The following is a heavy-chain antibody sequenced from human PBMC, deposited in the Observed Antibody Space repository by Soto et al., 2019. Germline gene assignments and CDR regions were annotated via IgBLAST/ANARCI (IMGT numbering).Heavy chain of an antibody. Sequence: PGGSLRLSCAASGFTFSSYEMNWVRQAPGKGLEWVSYISSSGSTIYYADSVKGRFTISRDNAKNSLYLQMNSLRAEDTAVYYCARDPRPLRFLEWGFDYWGQGTLVTVSS. CDR2: ISSSGSTI. D-gene: IGHD3-3*01. CDR3: ARDPRPLRFLEWGFDY. V-gene: IGHV3-48*03. J-gene: IGHJ4*02. CDR1: GFTFSSYE.